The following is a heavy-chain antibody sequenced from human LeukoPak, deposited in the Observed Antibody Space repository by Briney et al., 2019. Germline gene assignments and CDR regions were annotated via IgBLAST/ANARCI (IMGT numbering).Heavy chain of an antibody. CDR1: GGSISSGGYY. CDR2: IYYSGST. Sequence: PSQTLSLTCTVSGGSISSGGYYWSWIRQHPGKGLEWIGYIYYSGSTYYNPSLKSRVTISVDTSKNQFSLKLSSVTAADTAVYYCARDRENYDILTGYWNWFDPWGQGTLVTVSS. D-gene: IGHD3-9*01. CDR3: ARDRENYDILTGYWNWFDP. V-gene: IGHV4-31*03. J-gene: IGHJ5*02.